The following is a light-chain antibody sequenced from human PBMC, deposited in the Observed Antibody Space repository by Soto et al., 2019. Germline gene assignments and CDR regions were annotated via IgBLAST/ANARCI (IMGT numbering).Light chain of an antibody. CDR2: DAS. V-gene: IGKV1-5*01. Sequence: DFQMTQSPSTLSASVGDRVTITCRASQNIRIRLAWFQQRPGKAPKLLIYDASSLESGVPSRFSGSGSGTEFTLTISSLQPDDFATYYCQQYNSYSTFGQGTKV. J-gene: IGKJ1*01. CDR1: QNIRIR. CDR3: QQYNSYST.